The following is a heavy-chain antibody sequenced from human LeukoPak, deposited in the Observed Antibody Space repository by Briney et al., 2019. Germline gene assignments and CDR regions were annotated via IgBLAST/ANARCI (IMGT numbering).Heavy chain of an antibody. CDR1: GFTFSDYY. Sequence: GGSLRLSCAASGFTFSDYYMSWIRQAPGKGLEWVSYISSSGSTIYYADSVKGRFTISRDNAKNSLFLQLNSLRAEDTAVYYCARENRIAVADDAFDIWGQGPMVTVSS. V-gene: IGHV3-11*01. D-gene: IGHD6-19*01. J-gene: IGHJ3*02. CDR3: ARENRIAVADDAFDI. CDR2: ISSSGSTI.